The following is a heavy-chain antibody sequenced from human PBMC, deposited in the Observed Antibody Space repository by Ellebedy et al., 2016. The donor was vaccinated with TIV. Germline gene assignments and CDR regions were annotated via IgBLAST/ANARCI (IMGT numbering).Heavy chain of an antibody. Sequence: GSLRLXXGVHGGSFSGYFWTWIRQPPGKGLEWIGEINHSGSSIYNPSLKSRVTISIDTSKSEFSLKVNSVTAADTAVYYCAGGGAEAWELLRYWGQGTPVTVSS. CDR3: AGGGAEAWELLRY. J-gene: IGHJ4*02. V-gene: IGHV4-34*01. D-gene: IGHD1-26*01. CDR2: INHSGSS. CDR1: GGSFSGYF.